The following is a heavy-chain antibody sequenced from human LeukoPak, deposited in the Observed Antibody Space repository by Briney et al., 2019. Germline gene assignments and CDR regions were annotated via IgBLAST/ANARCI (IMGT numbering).Heavy chain of an antibody. CDR3: ARDGRYSRTDDAFDI. CDR2: INHSGST. D-gene: IGHD6-13*01. Sequence: XSXXRXPXXXXLEWIGEINHSGSTNYNPSLKSRVTISVDTSKNQFSLKLSSVTAADTAVYYCARDGRYSRTDDAFDIWGQGTMVTVSS. V-gene: IGHV4-34*01. J-gene: IGHJ3*02.